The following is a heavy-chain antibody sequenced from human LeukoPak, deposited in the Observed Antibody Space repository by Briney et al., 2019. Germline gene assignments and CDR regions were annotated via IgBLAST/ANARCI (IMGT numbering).Heavy chain of an antibody. CDR2: ISYDGSNK. D-gene: IGHD6-19*01. V-gene: IGHV3-30*18. CDR1: RFTFSTYG. CDR3: AKDIAVVNSDY. J-gene: IGHJ4*02. Sequence: SGGSLRLSCAASRFTFSTYGMHWVRQAPGKGLEWVAVISYDGSNKYYADSVKGRFTISRDNSKNMLHLQMNSLRPEDTAVYYCAKDIAVVNSDYWGQGTLVTVSS.